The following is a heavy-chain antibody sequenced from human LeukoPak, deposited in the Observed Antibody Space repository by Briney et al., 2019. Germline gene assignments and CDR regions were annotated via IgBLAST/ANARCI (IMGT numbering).Heavy chain of an antibody. Sequence: PSETLSLTCAVSGGSISSGGYSWSWIRQPPGKGLEWIGYIYHSGSTYYNPSLKSRVTISVDRSKNQFSLKLSSVTAADTAVYYCARGWPRGRAAAGLYNWFDPWGQGTLVTVSS. CDR1: GGSISSGGYS. V-gene: IGHV4-30-2*01. CDR2: IYHSGST. CDR3: ARGWPRGRAAAGLYNWFDP. J-gene: IGHJ5*02. D-gene: IGHD6-13*01.